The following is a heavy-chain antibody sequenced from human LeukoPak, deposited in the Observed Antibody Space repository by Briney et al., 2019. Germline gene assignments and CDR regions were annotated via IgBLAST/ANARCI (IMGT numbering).Heavy chain of an antibody. V-gene: IGHV1-69*16. Sequence: ASVKVSCKSSGGALSYYTISWVRQAPGQGLEWMGAILPMLGTAKYAQSLQGRVTITTDDSSSTVYMELSSLRFEDAASYFCARDGLLTRTGMDVWGKGTTVTASS. CDR1: GGALSYYT. D-gene: IGHD3/OR15-3a*01. CDR3: ARDGLLTRTGMDV. J-gene: IGHJ6*03. CDR2: ILPMLGTA.